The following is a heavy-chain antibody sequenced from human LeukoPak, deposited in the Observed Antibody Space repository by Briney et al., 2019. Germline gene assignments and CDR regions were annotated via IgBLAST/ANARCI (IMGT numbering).Heavy chain of an antibody. D-gene: IGHD2-15*01. CDR1: GGSLSGYY. CDR3: ARVLRGGTYYFDY. CDR2: INHSGST. J-gene: IGHJ4*02. V-gene: IGHV4-34*01. Sequence: SETLSLTCAVYGGSLSGYYWSWIRQPPGKGLEWIGEINHSGSTNYNPSLKSRVTISVDTSKNQFSLKMRSVTAADTAVYYCARVLRGGTYYFDYWGQGTLVTVSS.